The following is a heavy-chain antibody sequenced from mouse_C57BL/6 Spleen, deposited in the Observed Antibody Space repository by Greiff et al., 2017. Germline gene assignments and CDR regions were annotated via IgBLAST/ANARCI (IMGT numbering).Heavy chain of an antibody. V-gene: IGHV7-1*01. CDR2: SRNKANDYTT. D-gene: IGHD2-1*01. Sequence: EVQLVESGGGLVQSGRSLRLSCATSGFTFSDFYMEWVRQASGKGLEWIAASRNKANDYTTEYSASVKGRFIVSRDTSQSILYLQMNALRAEDTAIYYCARNYYGNYDWYFDVWGTGTTVTVSS. J-gene: IGHJ1*03. CDR3: ARNYYGNYDWYFDV. CDR1: GFTFSDFY.